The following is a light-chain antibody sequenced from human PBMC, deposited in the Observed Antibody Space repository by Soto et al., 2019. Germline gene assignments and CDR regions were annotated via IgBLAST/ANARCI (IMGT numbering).Light chain of an antibody. CDR2: DAS. V-gene: IGKV1-5*01. CDR3: KQYNTYSQT. CDR1: QSISGW. Sequence: DIQMTQSPPTLSASVGDRVTITCRASQSISGWLAWYQQKPGKAPKLLIYDASNLEGGVQSRFSGTGSGTEFTLTIRSLQPEDFATYYCKQYNTYSQTFGQGTKVDI. J-gene: IGKJ1*01.